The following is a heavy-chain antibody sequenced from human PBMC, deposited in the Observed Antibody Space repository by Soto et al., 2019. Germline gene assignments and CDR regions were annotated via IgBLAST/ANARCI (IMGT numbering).Heavy chain of an antibody. CDR1: GFTFSSYG. V-gene: IGHV3-30*03. J-gene: IGHJ4*02. CDR3: TSSMIVYY. D-gene: IGHD3-22*01. Sequence: GGSLRLSCAASGFTFSSYGMHWVRQAPGKGLEWVAVISYDGSNKYYADSVKGRFTISRDNSKNTLYLQMNSLKTEDTAVYYCTSSMIVYYWGQGTLVTVSS. CDR2: ISYDGSNK.